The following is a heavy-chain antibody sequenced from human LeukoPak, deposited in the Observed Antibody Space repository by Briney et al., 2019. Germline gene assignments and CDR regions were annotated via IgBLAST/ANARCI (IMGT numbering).Heavy chain of an antibody. J-gene: IGHJ4*02. CDR1: GFTFSSYA. CDR2: LSGSGGTT. CDR3: ATISGSFEYLDY. V-gene: IGHV3-23*01. Sequence: GGSLRLSCAASGFTFSSYAMSWVRQAPGKGLEWVPGLSGSGGTTYYADSVKGRFTISRDNSKNTLYLQMNSLRVEDTAVYYCATISGSFEYLDYWGQGTLVTVSS. D-gene: IGHD1-26*01.